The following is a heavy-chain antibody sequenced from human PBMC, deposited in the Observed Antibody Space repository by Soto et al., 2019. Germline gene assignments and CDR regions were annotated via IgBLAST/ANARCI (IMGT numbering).Heavy chain of an antibody. CDR3: ARAMEDIVVVPAAMRKDYYYYYYMDV. CDR2: INPNSGGT. Sequence: ASVKVSCKASGYTFTGYYMHWVRQAPGQGLEWMGWINPNSGGTNYAQKFQGWVTMTRDTSISTAYMELSRLRSDDTAVYYCARAMEDIVVVPAAMRKDYYYYYYMDVWGKGTTVTVSS. V-gene: IGHV1-2*04. D-gene: IGHD2-2*01. CDR1: GYTFTGYY. J-gene: IGHJ6*03.